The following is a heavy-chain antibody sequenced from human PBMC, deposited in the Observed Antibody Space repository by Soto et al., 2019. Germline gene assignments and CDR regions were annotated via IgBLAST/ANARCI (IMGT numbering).Heavy chain of an antibody. J-gene: IGHJ3*02. V-gene: IGHV3-23*01. CDR3: AKDLAITMVRGVMVAFDI. Sequence: EVQLLESGGGLVPPGGSLRLSCAASGFTFSSYAMSWVRQAPGKGLEWVSAISGSGGSTYYADSVKGRFTISRDNSKNTLYLQMNSLRAEDTAVYYCAKDLAITMVRGVMVAFDIWGQGTMVTVSS. CDR2: ISGSGGST. CDR1: GFTFSSYA. D-gene: IGHD3-10*01.